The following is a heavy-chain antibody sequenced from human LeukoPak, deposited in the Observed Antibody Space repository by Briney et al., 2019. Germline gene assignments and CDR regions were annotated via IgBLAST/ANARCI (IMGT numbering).Heavy chain of an antibody. CDR3: ARDGPWFGELFMF. CDR1: GGTFSSYA. Sequence: ASVKVSCKAPGGTFSSYAISWVRQAPGQGLEWMGWINPNSGGTNYAQKFQGRVTMTRDTSISTAYMELSRLRSDDTAVYYCARDGPWFGELFMFWGQGTLVTVSS. CDR2: INPNSGGT. V-gene: IGHV1-2*02. J-gene: IGHJ4*02. D-gene: IGHD3-10*01.